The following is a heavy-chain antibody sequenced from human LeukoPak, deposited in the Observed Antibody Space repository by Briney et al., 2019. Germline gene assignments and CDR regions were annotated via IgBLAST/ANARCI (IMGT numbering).Heavy chain of an antibody. CDR3: ARLKVPIVVVIKYLMGQNWFDP. CDR2: ISSSGSTI. V-gene: IGHV3-11*04. J-gene: IGHJ5*02. Sequence: PGGSLRLSCAASGFTFSDYYMSWIRQAPGKGLEWVSYISSSGSTIYYADSVKGRFTISRDNAKNSLYLQMNSLRAEDTAVYYCARLKVPIVVVIKYLMGQNWFDPWGQGTLVTVSS. D-gene: IGHD3-22*01. CDR1: GFTFSDYY.